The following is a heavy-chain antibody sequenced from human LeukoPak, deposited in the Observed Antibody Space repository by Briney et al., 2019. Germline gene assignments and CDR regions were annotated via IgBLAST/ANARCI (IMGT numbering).Heavy chain of an antibody. CDR2: IYYSGST. Sequence: PSETLSLTCTVSGGSISSSSYYWGWIRQPPGKGLEWIGSIYYSGSTYYNPSLKSRVTISVDTSKNQLSLKLSSVTAADTAVYYCARQTYYYDTSGHTLFDYWGQGTLVTVSS. J-gene: IGHJ4*02. CDR1: GGSISSSSYY. D-gene: IGHD3-22*01. V-gene: IGHV4-39*01. CDR3: ARQTYYYDTSGHTLFDY.